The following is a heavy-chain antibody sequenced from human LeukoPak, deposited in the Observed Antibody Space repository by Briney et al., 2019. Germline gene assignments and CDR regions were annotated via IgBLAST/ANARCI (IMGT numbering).Heavy chain of an antibody. D-gene: IGHD6-19*01. CDR1: GFTFRDFA. Sequence: GGSLRLSCSASGFTFRDFAMSWVRQAPGKGLEWISFIRSKTYGGTIEYAASVRGRFTISRDDSKSIAYLQMNSLKTEDTAVYYCTRDREQWLVQPSYYYSLDVWGKGTTVTVSS. CDR2: IRSKTYGGTI. V-gene: IGHV3-49*04. CDR3: TRDREQWLVQPSYYYSLDV. J-gene: IGHJ6*03.